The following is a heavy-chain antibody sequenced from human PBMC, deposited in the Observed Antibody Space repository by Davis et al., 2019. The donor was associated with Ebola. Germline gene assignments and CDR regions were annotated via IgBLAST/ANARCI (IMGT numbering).Heavy chain of an antibody. CDR1: GDSVSSGG. CDR2: TYYNSKWFN. Sequence: HSQTLSLTCAISGDSVSSGGWTWISQSPSRGLEWLGRTYYNSKWFNDYAVSVKSRITINLDTSKNQFSLQLNSVTPEDTAVYYCARGWLRTGFDYWGQGILVTVS. D-gene: IGHD5-12*01. V-gene: IGHV6-1*01. CDR3: ARGWLRTGFDY. J-gene: IGHJ4*02.